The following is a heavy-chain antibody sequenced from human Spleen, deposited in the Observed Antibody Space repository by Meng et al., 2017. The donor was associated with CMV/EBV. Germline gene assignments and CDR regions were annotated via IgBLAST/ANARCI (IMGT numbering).Heavy chain of an antibody. J-gene: IGHJ6*02. CDR1: GFTFSSYW. CDR3: ARDLPSSWYRNGMDV. D-gene: IGHD6-13*01. Sequence: GESLKISCAASGFTFSSYWMHWVRQAPGKGLEWVSLIYTDGSTSYADFVRGRFTISRDTSKNTLYLQMNSPRAEDTAMYYCARDLPSSWYRNGMDVWGQGTTVTVSS. CDR2: IYTDGST. V-gene: IGHV3-66*02.